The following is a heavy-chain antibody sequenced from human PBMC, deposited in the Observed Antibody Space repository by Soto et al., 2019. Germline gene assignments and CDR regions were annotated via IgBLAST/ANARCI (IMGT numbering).Heavy chain of an antibody. CDR2: IWYDGSNK. CDR1: GFTFSSYG. V-gene: IGHV3-33*01. J-gene: IGHJ6*02. D-gene: IGHD3-9*01. Sequence: GGSLRLSCAASGFTFSSYGMHWVRQAPGKGLEWVAVIWYDGSNKYYADSVKGRFTISRDNSKNTLYLQMNSLRAEDTAVYYCARDLPAYYDILTGPPRSYYYYGMDVWGQGTTVTVSS. CDR3: ARDLPAYYDILTGPPRSYYYYGMDV.